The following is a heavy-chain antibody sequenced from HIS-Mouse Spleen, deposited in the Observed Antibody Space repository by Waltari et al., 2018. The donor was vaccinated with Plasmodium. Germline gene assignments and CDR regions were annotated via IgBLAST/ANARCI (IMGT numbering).Heavy chain of an antibody. V-gene: IGHV4-34*01. Sequence: QVQLQQWGAGLLKPSETLSLTCAVYGWSFSGSYWSGIRQPPGKGLEWIGEINHSGSTNYNPSLKSRVTISVDTSKNQFSLKLSSVTAADTAVYYCARGQLGIDAFDIWGQGTMVTVSS. CDR1: GWSFSGSY. D-gene: IGHD7-27*01. CDR3: ARGQLGIDAFDI. J-gene: IGHJ3*02. CDR2: INHSGST.